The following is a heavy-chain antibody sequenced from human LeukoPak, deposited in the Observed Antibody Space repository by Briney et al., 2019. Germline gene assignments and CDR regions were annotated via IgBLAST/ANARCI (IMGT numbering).Heavy chain of an antibody. CDR3: ARGLVLATDDAFDI. D-gene: IGHD5-12*01. CDR1: VASIRSYF. Sequence: SETLSLTCSVSVASIRSYFWSWIRQSPGKGLEWIGYVYDNDISNFNPSLESRVTILVDRSKSQFSLKLRSVTAADTAVYYCARGLVLATDDAFDIWGPGTMVTVSS. CDR2: VYDNDIS. V-gene: IGHV4-59*01. J-gene: IGHJ3*02.